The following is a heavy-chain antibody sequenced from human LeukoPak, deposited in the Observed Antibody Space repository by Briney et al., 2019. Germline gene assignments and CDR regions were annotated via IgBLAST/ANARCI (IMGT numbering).Heavy chain of an antibody. CDR2: IYSGGST. D-gene: IGHD3-22*01. CDR1: GFTVSSNY. J-gene: IGHJ1*01. V-gene: IGHV3-53*01. CDR3: ARDNSSGYSEYFQH. Sequence: PGGSLRLSCAASGFTVSSNYMSWVRQAPGKGLGWVSVIYSGGSTYYADSVKGRFTISRDNSKNTPYLQMNRLRAEDTAVYYCARDNSSGYSEYFQHWGQGTLVTVSS.